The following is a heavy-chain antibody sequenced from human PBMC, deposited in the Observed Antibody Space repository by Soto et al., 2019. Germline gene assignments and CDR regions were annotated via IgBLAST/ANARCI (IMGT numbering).Heavy chain of an antibody. CDR1: GFTFNNYA. J-gene: IGHJ4*02. CDR2: ISASGGDT. D-gene: IGHD3-10*01. Sequence: EVQLLESGGGLVQPGGSLRLSCAASGFTFNNYALSWVRQAPGKGLEWVSGISASGGDTYYADSVKGRFTISRDNSENTLYLQMNSLRAEDTAVYYCAKPLSLRSPGGWGKGTLVTVSS. CDR3: AKPLSLRSPGG. V-gene: IGHV3-23*01.